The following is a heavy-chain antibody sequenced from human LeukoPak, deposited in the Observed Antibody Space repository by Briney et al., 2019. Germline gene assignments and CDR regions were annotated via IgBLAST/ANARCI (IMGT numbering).Heavy chain of an antibody. J-gene: IGHJ4*02. CDR2: LSGSGAST. CDR1: GITFNSYA. V-gene: IGHV3-23*01. D-gene: IGHD2-2*01. CDR3: AKDIVVVPAATALWDY. Sequence: GGSLRLSCVVSGITFNSYAMTWVRQAPGKGLEWVSALSGSGASTYYADSVKGRFTISRDNSKNTLYLQMNSLRAEDTAIYYCAKDIVVVPAATALWDYWGQGTLVTVSS.